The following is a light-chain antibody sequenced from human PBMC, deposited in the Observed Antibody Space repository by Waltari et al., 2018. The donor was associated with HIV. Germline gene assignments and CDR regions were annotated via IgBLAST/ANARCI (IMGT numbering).Light chain of an antibody. CDR2: EGI. V-gene: IGLV2-23*01. CDR1: SSDIGNYNL. J-gene: IGLJ2*01. Sequence: QSALTQPASVSGSPGQSITTSCPGTSSDIGNYNLVSWYQQYAGKAPKLIIYEGIKRPSGVSNRISGSKSANTASLTISGLQAEDEADYYCSSYGGSSNWLFGGGTKLTVL. CDR3: SSYGGSSNWL.